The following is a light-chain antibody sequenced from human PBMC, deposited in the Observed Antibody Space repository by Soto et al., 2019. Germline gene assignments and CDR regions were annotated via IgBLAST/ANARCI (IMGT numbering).Light chain of an antibody. J-gene: IGKJ2*03. Sequence: DIQLTQSPSTLSASVGDRVTITCRASQTVNTWLAWYQQKLGKAPQLLIHDVSTLESGVPSRFSGSGSGTEFTLTISSLQADDFGTYYCQQYNHYYSFGQGNKLEIK. CDR1: QTVNTW. CDR2: DVS. CDR3: QQYNHYYS. V-gene: IGKV1-5*01.